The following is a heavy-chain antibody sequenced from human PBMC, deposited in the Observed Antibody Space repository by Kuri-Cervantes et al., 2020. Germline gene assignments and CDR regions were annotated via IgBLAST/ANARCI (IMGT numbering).Heavy chain of an antibody. CDR1: GFTFKNYE. J-gene: IGHJ4*02. CDR3: AKAGFSGYDQLPSSPPGY. Sequence: GGSLRLSCAASGFTFKNYEMHWVRQAPGKGLEWVSNIRSSGGTIYYADSVKGRFTISRDNSKNTLYLQMNSLRAEDTAVYYCAKAGFSGYDQLPSSPPGYWGQGTLVTVSS. CDR2: IRSSGGTI. V-gene: IGHV3-48*03. D-gene: IGHD5-12*01.